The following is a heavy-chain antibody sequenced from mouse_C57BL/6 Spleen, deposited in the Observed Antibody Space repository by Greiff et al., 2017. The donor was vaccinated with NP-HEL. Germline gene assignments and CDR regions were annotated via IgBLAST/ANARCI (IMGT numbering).Heavy chain of an antibody. CDR2: IDPSDSYT. V-gene: IGHV1-50*01. D-gene: IGHD1-3*01. Sequence: QVQLQQPGAELVKPGASVKLSKASGYTFTSYRMQWVKQRPVQGLECIAEIDPSDSYTNYNQKFKGKATLTVDTSSSTAYMQLSSLTSEDSAVYYCASKEGWYFDVWGTGTTVTVSS. J-gene: IGHJ1*03. CDR1: GYTFTSYR. CDR3: ASKEGWYFDV.